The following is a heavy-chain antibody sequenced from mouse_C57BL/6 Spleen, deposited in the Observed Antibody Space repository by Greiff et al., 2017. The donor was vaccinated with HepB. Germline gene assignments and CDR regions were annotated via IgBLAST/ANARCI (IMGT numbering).Heavy chain of an antibody. D-gene: IGHD1-1*01. V-gene: IGHV1-20*01. J-gene: IGHJ4*01. CDR1: GYSFTGYF. CDR2: INPYNGDT. Sequence: EVQLQQSGPELVKPGDSVKISCKASGYSFTGYFMNWVMQSHGKSLEWIGRINPYNGDTYYNQKFKGKATLTVDKSSSTAHMESRSLSSEDSAVYYWARAVITSVVATYYAFDYWGQGTSVTVSS. CDR3: ARAVITSVVATYYAFDY.